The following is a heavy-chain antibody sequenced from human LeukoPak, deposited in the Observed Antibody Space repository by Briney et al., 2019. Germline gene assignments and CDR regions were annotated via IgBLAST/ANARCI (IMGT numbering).Heavy chain of an antibody. CDR1: GGSISSYY. J-gene: IGHJ5*02. D-gene: IGHD5/OR15-5a*01. Sequence: SETLSLTCTVSGGSISSYYRSWIRQPPGKGLEWIGYIYYSGNTNYNPSLKSRVTISVDTSKNQFSLKLSSVTAADTAVYYCARTMAGVYRFDPWGQGTLVTVSS. CDR2: IYYSGNT. V-gene: IGHV4-59*01. CDR3: ARTMAGVYRFDP.